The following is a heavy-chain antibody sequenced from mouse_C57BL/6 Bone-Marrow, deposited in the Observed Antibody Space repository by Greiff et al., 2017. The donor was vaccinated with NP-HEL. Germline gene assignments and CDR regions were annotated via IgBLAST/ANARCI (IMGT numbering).Heavy chain of an antibody. CDR2: IWSGGST. CDR3: AFLLSGFAY. D-gene: IGHD1-1*02. J-gene: IGHJ3*01. CDR1: GFSLTSYG. V-gene: IGHV2-2*01. Sequence: VQLKESGPGLVQPSQSLSITCTVSGFSLTSYGVHWVRQSPGKGLEWLGVIWSGGSTDYNAAFISRLSIRKDTSKSQVFFKINSLQADDTAIYYCAFLLSGFAYWGQGTLVTVSA.